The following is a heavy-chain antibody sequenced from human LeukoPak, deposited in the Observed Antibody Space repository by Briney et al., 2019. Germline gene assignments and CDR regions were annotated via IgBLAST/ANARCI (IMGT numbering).Heavy chain of an antibody. CDR1: GFTFSSYS. CDR2: ISSSSSTI. D-gene: IGHD3-22*01. V-gene: IGHV3-48*04. CDR3: AKDDSSGPGSAFDI. Sequence: PGGSLRLSCAASGFTFSSYSMNWVRQAPGKGLEWVSYISSSSSTIYYADSVKGRFTISRDNAKNSLYLQMNSLRAEDMALYYCAKDDSSGPGSAFDIWGQGTMVTVSS. J-gene: IGHJ3*02.